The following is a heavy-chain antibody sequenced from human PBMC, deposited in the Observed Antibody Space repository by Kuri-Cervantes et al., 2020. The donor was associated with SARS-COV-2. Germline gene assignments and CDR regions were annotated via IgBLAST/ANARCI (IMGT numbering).Heavy chain of an antibody. CDR2: ISPYKDYT. D-gene: IGHD2-8*01. Sequence: ASVKVSCKASGYNFTNSDITWVRQAPGQGLEWLGWISPYKDYTKYAQKVQGRVTMTTDTSTNTTYMEVRSLRSDDTAVYFCARVFFGRAHGVGTYDFMDVWGKGTTVTVSS. V-gene: IGHV1-18*04. CDR3: ARVFFGRAHGVGTYDFMDV. J-gene: IGHJ6*03. CDR1: GYNFTNSD.